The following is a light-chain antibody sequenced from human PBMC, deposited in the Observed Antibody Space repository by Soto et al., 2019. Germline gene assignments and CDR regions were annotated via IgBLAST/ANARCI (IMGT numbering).Light chain of an antibody. CDR2: EVS. CDR1: SSDVGGYNY. CDR3: TSYAGSNNWV. Sequence: SALTQPASVSGSPGQSITISCTGTSSDVGGYNYVSWYQQHPGKAPKLMIYEVSKRPSGVPDRFSGSKSGNTASLTVSGLQAEDEADYYGTSYAGSNNWVFGGGTKRTVL. V-gene: IGLV2-8*01. J-gene: IGLJ3*02.